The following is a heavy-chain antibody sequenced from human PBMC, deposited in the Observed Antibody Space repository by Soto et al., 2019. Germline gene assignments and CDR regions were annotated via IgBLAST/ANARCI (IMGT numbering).Heavy chain of an antibody. D-gene: IGHD3-22*01. CDR1: GYTFTSYY. J-gene: IGHJ4*02. CDR3: ARLYYYDSSGYYSLAFDY. CDR2: INPSGGST. V-gene: IGHV1-46*01. Sequence: ASVKVSCKASGYTFTSYYMHWVRQAPGQGLEWMGIINPSGGSTSYAQKFQGRVTMTRDTSTSTVYMELSSLRSEDTAVYYCARLYYYDSSGYYSLAFDYWGQGTLVTAPQ.